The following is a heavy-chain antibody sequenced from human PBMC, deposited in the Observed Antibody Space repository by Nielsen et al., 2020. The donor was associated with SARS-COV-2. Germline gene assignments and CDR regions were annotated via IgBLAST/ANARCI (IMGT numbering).Heavy chain of an antibody. D-gene: IGHD2-8*01. CDR2: ISDDGDDT. CDR3: AKDPRVYRYWFDP. J-gene: IGHJ5*02. V-gene: IGHV3-23*01. CDR1: GFAFREFG. Sequence: GESLKISCAASGFAFREFGMRWVRQAPGRGLEWISAISDDGDDTHYADSVKGRFIISRDNSANMLYLQMNNLGAQDTAMYYFAKDPRVYRYWFDPWGEGSLVTVSS.